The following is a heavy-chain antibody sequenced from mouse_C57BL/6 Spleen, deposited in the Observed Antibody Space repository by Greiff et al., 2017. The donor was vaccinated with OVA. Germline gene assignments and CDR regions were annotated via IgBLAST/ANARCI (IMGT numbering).Heavy chain of an antibody. V-gene: IGHV1-76*01. Sequence: VQLQESGAELVRPGASVKLSCKASGYTFTDYYINWVKQRPGQGLEWIARIYPGSGNTYYNEKFKGKATLTAEKSSSTAYMQLSSLTSEDSAVYFCARNWEDAMDYWGQGTSVTVSS. J-gene: IGHJ4*01. D-gene: IGHD4-1*01. CDR2: IYPGSGNT. CDR1: GYTFTDYY. CDR3: ARNWEDAMDY.